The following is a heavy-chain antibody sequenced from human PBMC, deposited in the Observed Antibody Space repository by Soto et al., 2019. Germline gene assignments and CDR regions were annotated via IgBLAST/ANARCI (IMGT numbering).Heavy chain of an antibody. CDR2: IYYSGGT. D-gene: IGHD1-26*01. CDR3: ARRYGGNLDY. Sequence: QVQLQESGPGLVKPSETLSLTCTVSGGSISSYYWSWIRQPPGKGLEWIGYIYYSGGTNYNPSLMSRVTLAVESSKTPSSLMLSSVTAADTAVYYCARRYGGNLDYWGQGTLVTVSS. J-gene: IGHJ4*02. CDR1: GGSISSYY. V-gene: IGHV4-59*08.